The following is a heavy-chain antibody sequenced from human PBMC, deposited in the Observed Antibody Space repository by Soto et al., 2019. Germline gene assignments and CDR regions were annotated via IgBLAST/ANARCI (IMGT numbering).Heavy chain of an antibody. CDR3: ARSQGSSTSLAIYYYYYYGMDV. Sequence: QVQLVQSGAEVKKPGSSVKVSCKASGGTFSSYAISWVRQAPGQGLEWMGGIIPISGTANYAQKFQCRVTMTADESTSTAYMDLSRLRSEDTAVYYCARSQGSSTSLAIYYYYYYGMDVWGQGTTVTVSS. V-gene: IGHV1-69*01. CDR1: GGTFSSYA. J-gene: IGHJ6*02. D-gene: IGHD2-2*01. CDR2: IIPISGTA.